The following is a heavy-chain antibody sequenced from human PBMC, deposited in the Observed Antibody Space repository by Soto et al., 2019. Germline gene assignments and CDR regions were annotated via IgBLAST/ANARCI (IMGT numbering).Heavy chain of an antibody. CDR1: GFTFSDYY. V-gene: IGHV3-11*01. J-gene: IGHJ4*02. D-gene: IGHD2-15*01. Sequence: GGSLRLSCAASGFTFSDYYMSWIRQAPGKGLEWVSYISSSGSTIYYADSVKGRFTISRDNAKNSLYLQMNSLRAEDTAVYYCARGGLGYCSGGSCYVAPQEYYFDYWGKGTLVTVSS. CDR3: ARGGLGYCSGGSCYVAPQEYYFDY. CDR2: ISSSGSTI.